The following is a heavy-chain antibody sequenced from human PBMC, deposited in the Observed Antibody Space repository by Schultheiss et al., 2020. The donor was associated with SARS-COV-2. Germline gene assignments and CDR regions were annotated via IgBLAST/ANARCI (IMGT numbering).Heavy chain of an antibody. CDR1: GYTFTGYY. J-gene: IGHJ4*02. CDR3: ARGYCSSTSCSSIGTTLAVARGRAPPDY. Sequence: GGSLRLSCKASGYTFTGYYMHWVRQAPGQGLEWMGWINPNSGGTNYAQKFQGRVTMTRDTSTSTVYMELSSLRSEDTAVYYCARGYCSSTSCSSIGTTLAVARGRAPPDYWGQGTLVTVSS. D-gene: IGHD2-2*01. CDR2: INPNSGGT. V-gene: IGHV1-2*02.